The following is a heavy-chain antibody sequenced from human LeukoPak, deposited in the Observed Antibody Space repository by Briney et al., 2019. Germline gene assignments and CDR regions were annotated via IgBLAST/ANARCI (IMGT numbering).Heavy chain of an antibody. CDR1: GFTFDDYA. J-gene: IGHJ4*02. D-gene: IGHD6-6*01. CDR3: AKDTYSSSLTGFDY. Sequence: PGGSLRLSCAASGFTFDDYAMHWVRQAPGKGLEWVSGISWNSGSIGYADSVKCRFTISRDNAKNSLYLQMNSLRAEDTALYYCAKDTYSSSLTGFDYWGQGTLVTVSS. V-gene: IGHV3-9*01. CDR2: ISWNSGSI.